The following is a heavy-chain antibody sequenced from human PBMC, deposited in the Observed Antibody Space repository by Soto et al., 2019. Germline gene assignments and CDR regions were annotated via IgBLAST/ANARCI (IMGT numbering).Heavy chain of an antibody. CDR2: ISSSSSTV. CDR1: GFSFSTYS. D-gene: IGHD1-26*01. Sequence: EVQLVESGGGLEQPGGSLRLYCAASGFSFSTYSMNWVRQAPGKGLEWVSYISSSSSTVYYADSVKGRFTISRDNAKNSLYLQMNTLRDEDTAVYYCTRESTSTLGIVGAIYGDHWGQGTLVTVSS. CDR3: TRESTSTLGIVGAIYGDH. J-gene: IGHJ4*02. V-gene: IGHV3-48*02.